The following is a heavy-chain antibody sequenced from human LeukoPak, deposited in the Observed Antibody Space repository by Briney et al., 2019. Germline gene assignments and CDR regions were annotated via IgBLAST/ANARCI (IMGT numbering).Heavy chain of an antibody. CDR2: INEDGTSA. J-gene: IGHJ4*02. CDR3: ARVPTNSYGFGQ. CDR1: GFGFSVYW. V-gene: IGHV3-74*01. Sequence: PGGSLRLSCAASGFGFSVYWMHWVRQAPGKGLVWVAHINEDGTSASHADSVKGRFTISRDNAKNTLYLQINSLTVEHTAVYYCARVPTNSYGFGQWGQGSLVTVSS. D-gene: IGHD5-18*01.